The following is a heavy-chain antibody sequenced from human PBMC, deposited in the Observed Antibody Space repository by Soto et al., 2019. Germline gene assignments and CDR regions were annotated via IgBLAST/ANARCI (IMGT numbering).Heavy chain of an antibody. Sequence: QVQLVQSGAEVQKPGSSVKVSCKASGGTFSSFAISWLRQAPGQGLEWMGGITPLFNTAKYAQKFQGRVTITADESMSTAYMELSSLGSEDTAVYYCARPRYSSGWYGTFDSWGLGTLVTVPS. J-gene: IGHJ5*01. CDR2: ITPLFNTA. D-gene: IGHD6-19*01. V-gene: IGHV1-69*01. CDR3: ARPRYSSGWYGTFDS. CDR1: GGTFSSFA.